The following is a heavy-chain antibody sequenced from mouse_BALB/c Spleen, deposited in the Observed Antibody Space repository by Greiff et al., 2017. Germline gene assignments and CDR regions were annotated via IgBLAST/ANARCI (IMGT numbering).Heavy chain of an antibody. Sequence: QVQLQQPGAELVKPGASVKMSCKASGYTFTSYNMHWVKQTPGQGLEWIGAIYPGNGDTSYNQKFKGKATLTADKSSSTAYMQLSSLTSEDSAVYYCARGDYYYFDYWGQGTTLTVSS. CDR2: IYPGNGDT. CDR3: ARGDYYYFDY. J-gene: IGHJ2*01. V-gene: IGHV1-12*01. CDR1: GYTFTSYN. D-gene: IGHD1-1*01.